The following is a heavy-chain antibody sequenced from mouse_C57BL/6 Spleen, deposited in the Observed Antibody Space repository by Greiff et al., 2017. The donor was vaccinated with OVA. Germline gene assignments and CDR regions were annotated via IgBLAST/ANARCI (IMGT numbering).Heavy chain of an antibody. CDR2: IYPGDGDT. Sequence: QVQLQQSGAELVKPGASVKISCKASGYAFSSYWMNWVKQRPGKGLEWIGQIYPGDGDTNYNGKFKGKATLTADKSSNTAYMQLSSLTSEDSAVYFCARSLYDYGLDYWGQGTTLTVSS. J-gene: IGHJ2*01. CDR3: ARSLYDYGLDY. V-gene: IGHV1-80*01. CDR1: GYAFSSYW. D-gene: IGHD2-4*01.